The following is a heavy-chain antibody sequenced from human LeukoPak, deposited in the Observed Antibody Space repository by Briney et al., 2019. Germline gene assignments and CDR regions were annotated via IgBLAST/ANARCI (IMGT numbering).Heavy chain of an antibody. CDR3: AKDLDSGWYRPAYFDY. CDR1: GFTFSSYS. V-gene: IGHV3-21*04. D-gene: IGHD6-19*01. J-gene: IGHJ4*02. Sequence: GGSLRLSCAASGFTFSSYSMNWVRQAPGKGLEWVSSISSSSSYIYYADSVKGRFTISRDNSKNMLYVQMNSLRAEDTAVYYCAKDLDSGWYRPAYFDYWGQGTLVTVSS. CDR2: ISSSSSYI.